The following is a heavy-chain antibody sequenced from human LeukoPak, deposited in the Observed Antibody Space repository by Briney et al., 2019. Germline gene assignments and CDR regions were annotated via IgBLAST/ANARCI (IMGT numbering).Heavy chain of an antibody. Sequence: GGSLRLSCAASGFTFSSYAMNWVRQAPGKGLEWVSAISGSGGSTYYADSVKGRFTISRDNSKSTLYLQMNSLRAEDTAVYYCAKQGYSGSYSADYWGQGTLVTVSS. V-gene: IGHV3-23*01. CDR3: AKQGYSGSYSADY. CDR1: GFTFSSYA. J-gene: IGHJ4*02. CDR2: ISGSGGST. D-gene: IGHD1-26*01.